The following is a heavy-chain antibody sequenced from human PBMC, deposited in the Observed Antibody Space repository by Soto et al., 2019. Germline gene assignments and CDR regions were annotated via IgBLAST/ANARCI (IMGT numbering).Heavy chain of an antibody. Sequence: SETLSLTCAVSGGSISSGGYSWSWVRQPPGKGLEWIGYIYHSGSTYYNPSLKSRVTISVDRSKNQFSLKLSSVTAADTVVYYCARPRSLNWNELYFDYWGQGTLVTVSS. V-gene: IGHV4-30-2*01. CDR3: ARPRSLNWNELYFDY. CDR2: IYHSGST. D-gene: IGHD1-20*01. CDR1: GGSISSGGYS. J-gene: IGHJ4*02.